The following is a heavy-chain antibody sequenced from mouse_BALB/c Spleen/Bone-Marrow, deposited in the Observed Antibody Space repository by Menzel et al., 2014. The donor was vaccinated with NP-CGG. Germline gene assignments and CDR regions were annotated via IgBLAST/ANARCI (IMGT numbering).Heavy chain of an antibody. CDR2: ISGGGGSYT. CDR1: GFTFSSYG. Sequence: EVMLVESGGNLVKSGGSLKLSCAASGFTFSSYGMSWVRQTPEKRLEWVATISGGGGSYTFYPDSVKGRFTISRDNAKNNLYLQLSSLRSEDTALYYCARHAYYDQTEVSFVYWGQGTLVTVSA. J-gene: IGHJ3*01. CDR3: ARHAYYDQTEVSFVY. D-gene: IGHD2-4*01. V-gene: IGHV5-9-2*01.